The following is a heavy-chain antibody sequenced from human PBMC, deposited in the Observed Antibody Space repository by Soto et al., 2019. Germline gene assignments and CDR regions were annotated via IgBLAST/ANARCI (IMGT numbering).Heavy chain of an antibody. CDR3: ARQRTTVVTQAYFDY. Sequence: SETLSLTCIVSGEYISSSSYYWGWIRQPPGKGLEWIGSIYHSGRTYYNPSLKSRVSISIDTSKNQFSLKLSSVTAADTALYYCARQRTTVVTQAYFDYWGQGALVTVS. J-gene: IGHJ4*02. V-gene: IGHV4-39*01. CDR1: GEYISSSSYY. CDR2: IYHSGRT. D-gene: IGHD2-21*02.